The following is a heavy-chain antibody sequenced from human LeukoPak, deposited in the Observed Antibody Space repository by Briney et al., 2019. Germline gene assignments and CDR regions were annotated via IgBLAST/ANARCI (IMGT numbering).Heavy chain of an antibody. J-gene: IGHJ4*02. D-gene: IGHD6-13*01. CDR3: LAARLDY. CDR2: ISYDGSNK. V-gene: IGHV3-30*04. Sequence: PGRSLRLSCAASGFTFSSYAMHWDRQAPGKGLEWVAVISYDGSNKYYADSVKGRFTISRDNSKNTLYLQMNSLRAEDTAVYYCLAARLDYWGQGTLVTVSS. CDR1: GFTFSSYA.